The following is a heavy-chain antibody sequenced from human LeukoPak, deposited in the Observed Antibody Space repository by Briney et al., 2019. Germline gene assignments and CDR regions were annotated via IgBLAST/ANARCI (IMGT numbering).Heavy chain of an antibody. CDR3: AKVLSSGWLDNFDY. CDR1: GFTFDDYA. D-gene: IGHD6-19*01. Sequence: GGSLRLSCAASGFTFDDYAMHWVRQAPGKGLEWVSGISRNSGSIGYADSVKGRFTISRDNAKNSLYLQMNSLRAEDTALYYCAKVLSSGWLDNFDYWGQGTLVTVSS. CDR2: ISRNSGSI. V-gene: IGHV3-9*01. J-gene: IGHJ4*02.